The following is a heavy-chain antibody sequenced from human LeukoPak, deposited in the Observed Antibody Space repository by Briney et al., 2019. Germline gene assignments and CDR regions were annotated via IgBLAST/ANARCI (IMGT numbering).Heavy chain of an antibody. V-gene: IGHV1-69*04. D-gene: IGHD3-22*01. CDR3: ASSPDYDSSGDDAFDI. Sequence: AASVKVSRKASGGTFSSYAISWVRQAPGQGLEWMGRIIPILGIANYAQKFQGRVTITADKSTSTAYMELSSLRSEDTAVYYCASSPDYDSSGDDAFDIWGQGTMVTVSS. J-gene: IGHJ3*02. CDR1: GGTFSSYA. CDR2: IIPILGIA.